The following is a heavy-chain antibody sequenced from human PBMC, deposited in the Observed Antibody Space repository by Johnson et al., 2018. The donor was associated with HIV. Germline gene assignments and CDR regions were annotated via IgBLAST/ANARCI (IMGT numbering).Heavy chain of an antibody. D-gene: IGHD1-1*01. CDR3: AKGRKWNDVGNDALDI. CDR2: VSYDGNSK. J-gene: IGHJ3*02. V-gene: IGHV3-30*18. Sequence: QVQLVESGGGVVQPGTSLRLSCAASGFTFSNYAMGWVRQAPGKGLEWVAAVSYDGNSKSYADSVKGRFTISRDNSKSTVFLQMSNLRPEDTAVYYCAKGRKWNDVGNDALDIWGQGTLVTVSS. CDR1: GFTFSNYA.